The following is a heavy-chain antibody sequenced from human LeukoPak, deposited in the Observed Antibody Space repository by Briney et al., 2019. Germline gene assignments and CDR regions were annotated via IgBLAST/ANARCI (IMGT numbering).Heavy chain of an antibody. J-gene: IGHJ4*02. CDR1: GFTFSSYA. V-gene: IGHV3-23*01. Sequence: GGSLRLSCAASGFTFSSYAMSWVRQAPGKGLEWVSAISGSGGSTYYADSVKGWFTISRDNSKNTLYLQMNSLRAEDTAVYYCAKDRGGDYGDLYFDYWGQGTLVTVSS. CDR3: AKDRGGDYGDLYFDY. CDR2: ISGSGGST. D-gene: IGHD4-17*01.